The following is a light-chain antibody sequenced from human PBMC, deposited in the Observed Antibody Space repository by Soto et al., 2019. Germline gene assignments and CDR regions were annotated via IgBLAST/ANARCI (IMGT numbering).Light chain of an antibody. J-gene: IGLJ3*02. CDR1: SSDVGGYNY. V-gene: IGLV2-11*01. Sequence: QSVLTQPRSVSGSPGRSVTISCTGTSSDVGGYNYVSWHQQHPGKAPKLMIYDVSKRPSGVPDRFSGSKSGNTASLTISGLQADDEADYYCCSYAGSFVFGGGTKLTVL. CDR2: DVS. CDR3: CSYAGSFV.